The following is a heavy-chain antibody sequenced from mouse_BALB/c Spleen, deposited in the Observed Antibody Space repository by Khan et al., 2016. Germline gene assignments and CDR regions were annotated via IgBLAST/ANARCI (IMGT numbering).Heavy chain of an antibody. V-gene: IGHV14-3*02. J-gene: IGHJ3*01. CDR2: IDPANGNT. D-gene: IGHD2-4*01. CDR1: GFNIKDTY. CDR3: ARAPYDYDVGFAY. Sequence: EMQLQESGAELVKPGASVKLSCTASGFNIKDTYMHWVKQRPEQGLEWIGRIDPANGNTKYDPQFQGKATITAATSSHTAYLQLSSLTSEDTAVSYCARAPYDYDVGFAYWGQGTLVTVSA.